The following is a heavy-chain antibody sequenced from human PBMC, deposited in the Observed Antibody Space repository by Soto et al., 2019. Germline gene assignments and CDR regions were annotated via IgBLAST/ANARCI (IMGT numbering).Heavy chain of an antibody. Sequence: ASVKVSCKASGYTFTSYGISWVRQAPGQGLEWMGWISAYNGNTNYAQKLQGRVTMTTDTSTSTAYMELRSLRSDDTAVYYCATVDTIFGVVYRFDPWGQGTLVTVSS. V-gene: IGHV1-18*01. CDR1: GYTFTSYG. CDR2: ISAYNGNT. D-gene: IGHD3-3*01. J-gene: IGHJ5*02. CDR3: ATVDTIFGVVYRFDP.